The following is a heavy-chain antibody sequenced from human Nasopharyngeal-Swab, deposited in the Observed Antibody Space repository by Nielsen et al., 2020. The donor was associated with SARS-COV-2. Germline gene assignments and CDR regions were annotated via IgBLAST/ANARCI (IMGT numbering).Heavy chain of an antibody. CDR2: ISSSGSTI. CDR1: GFTFSSYE. V-gene: IGHV3-48*03. J-gene: IGHJ3*02. CDR3: ARASLSGSSTGRRAFDI. Sequence: GGSLRLSCEASGFTFSSYEMNWVRQAPGKGLEWVSYISSSGSTIYYADSVKGRFTISRDNAKNSLYLQMNSLRAEDTAVYYCARASLSGSSTGRRAFDIWGQGTMVTVSS. D-gene: IGHD1-26*01.